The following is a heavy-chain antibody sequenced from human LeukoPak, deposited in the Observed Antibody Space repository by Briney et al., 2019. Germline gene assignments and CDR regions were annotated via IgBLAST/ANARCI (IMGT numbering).Heavy chain of an antibody. CDR1: GYTFTGYY. CDR3: AREDMAMVRGIGRNWFDP. J-gene: IGHJ5*02. CDR2: INPNSGGT. D-gene: IGHD3-10*01. V-gene: IGHV1-2*02. Sequence: VASVKVSCKASGYTFTGYYMHWVRQAPGQGLEWMGWINPNSGGTNYAQKFQGRVTMTRDTSISTAYMELSRLRSDDTAVYYCAREDMAMVRGIGRNWFDPWGQGTLVTVSS.